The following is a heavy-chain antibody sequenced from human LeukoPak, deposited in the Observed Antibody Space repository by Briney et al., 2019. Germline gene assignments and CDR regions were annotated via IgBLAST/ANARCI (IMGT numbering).Heavy chain of an antibody. V-gene: IGHV3-48*04. CDR1: GFTFSSYS. CDR2: ISSSSSTI. J-gene: IGHJ5*02. D-gene: IGHD2-2*01. CDR3: ARDFDPFVVVPGWFDP. Sequence: PGGSLRLSCAASGFTFSSYSMNWVRQAPGKGLEWVSYISSSSSTIYYADSVKGRFTISRDNAKNSLYLQTNSLRAEDTAVYYCARDFDPFVVVPGWFDPWGQGTLVTVSS.